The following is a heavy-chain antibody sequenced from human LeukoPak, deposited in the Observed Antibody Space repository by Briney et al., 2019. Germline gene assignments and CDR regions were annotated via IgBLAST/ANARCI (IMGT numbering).Heavy chain of an antibody. J-gene: IGHJ6*02. Sequence: SETLSLTCTVSGGSISSYYWSWIRQPPGKGLEWIGYIYYSGSTNYNPSLKSRVTISVDTSKNQFSLKLSSVTAADTAVYYCARVPYCSSTSCYGAPRSYGMDVWGQGTTVTVSS. D-gene: IGHD2-2*01. V-gene: IGHV4-59*01. CDR2: IYYSGST. CDR1: GGSISSYY. CDR3: ARVPYCSSTSCYGAPRSYGMDV.